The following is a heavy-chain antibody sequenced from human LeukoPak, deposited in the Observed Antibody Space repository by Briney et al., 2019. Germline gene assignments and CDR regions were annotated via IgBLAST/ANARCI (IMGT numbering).Heavy chain of an antibody. J-gene: IGHJ4*02. CDR2: IYHSGST. CDR1: GGSISSSNW. D-gene: IGHD3-22*01. V-gene: IGHV4-4*02. Sequence: SETLSLTCTVSGGSISSSNWWSWVRQPPGKGLEWIGEIYHSGSTNYNPSLKSRVTISVDKSKNQFSLKLSSVTAADTAVYYCASQHYYDSSGCKGVTLDYWGQGTLVTVSS. CDR3: ASQHYYDSSGCKGVTLDY.